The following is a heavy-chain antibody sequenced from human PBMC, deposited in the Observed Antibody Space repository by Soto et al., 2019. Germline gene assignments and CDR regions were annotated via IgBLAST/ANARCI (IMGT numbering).Heavy chain of an antibody. Sequence: ESGGGLVQPGRSLRLSCAASGFTFDDYAMHWVRQAPGKGLEWVSGISWNSGSIGYADSVKGRFTISRDNAKNSLYLQMNSLRGEDTALYYCAKDGETIAARSGYMDVWGKGTTVTVSS. CDR1: GFTFDDYA. CDR2: ISWNSGSI. J-gene: IGHJ6*03. V-gene: IGHV3-9*01. D-gene: IGHD6-6*01. CDR3: AKDGETIAARSGYMDV.